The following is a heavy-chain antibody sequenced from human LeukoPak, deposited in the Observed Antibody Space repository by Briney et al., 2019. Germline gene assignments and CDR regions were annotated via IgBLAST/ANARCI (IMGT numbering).Heavy chain of an antibody. D-gene: IGHD1-14*01. CDR1: GFTFSSFN. CDR3: ARDGHTGPVYYYYYYMDV. Sequence: GGSLRLSCAASGFTFSSFNMNWVRQAPGKAMEWVSSITSSGTHIFYADSVRGRFTISRDNAKNSLYLQMDSLGPDDTAVYYCARDGHTGPVYYYYYYMDVWGKGTTVTISS. CDR2: ITSSGTHI. J-gene: IGHJ6*03. V-gene: IGHV3-21*04.